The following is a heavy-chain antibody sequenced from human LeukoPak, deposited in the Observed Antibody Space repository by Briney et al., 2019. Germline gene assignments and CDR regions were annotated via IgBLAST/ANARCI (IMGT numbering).Heavy chain of an antibody. Sequence: GGSLRLSCAASGFTFSSYGMHWVRQAPGKGLEWVALISYDGSNKDYADSVKGRFTISRDNSKNTLYLQMNSLRAEDTAVYYCARGLYGDPVGFDFWGQGILVTVSS. V-gene: IGHV3-30*03. CDR1: GFTFSSYG. J-gene: IGHJ4*02. CDR3: ARGLYGDPVGFDF. D-gene: IGHD4-23*01. CDR2: ISYDGSNK.